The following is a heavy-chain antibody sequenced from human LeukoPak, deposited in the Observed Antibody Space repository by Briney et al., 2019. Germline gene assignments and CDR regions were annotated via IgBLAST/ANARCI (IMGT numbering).Heavy chain of an antibody. D-gene: IGHD3-3*01. CDR2: ICSSGSTI. Sequence: PGGSLRLSCAASGFTFSDYYMSWIRQAPGGGLEWVSYICSSGSTIYYPDSVKDRFTISRDNAKNSLYLQMNSLRAEDTAVYYCARGRIYKRGYYDFWSGSGPFDYWGQGTLVTVSS. CDR1: GFTFSDYY. J-gene: IGHJ4*02. V-gene: IGHV3-11*04. CDR3: ARGRIYKRGYYDFWSGSGPFDY.